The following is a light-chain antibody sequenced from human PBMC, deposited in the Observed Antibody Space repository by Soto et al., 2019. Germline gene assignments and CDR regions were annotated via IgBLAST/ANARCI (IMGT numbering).Light chain of an antibody. Sequence: EIVLTQSPGTLSLSPGERATLSCRASQSVSSSYLARYQQKRGQAPSLLMYGASRRATGIPERFSGSGSGTDFTLTISRLEPEDFAVYYCQQYGSSPRTFGQGTKVEIK. V-gene: IGKV3-20*01. CDR2: GAS. CDR3: QQYGSSPRT. CDR1: QSVSSSY. J-gene: IGKJ1*01.